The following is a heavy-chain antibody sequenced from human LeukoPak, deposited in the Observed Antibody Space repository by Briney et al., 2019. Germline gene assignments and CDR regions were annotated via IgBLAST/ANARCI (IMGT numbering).Heavy chain of an antibody. V-gene: IGHV1-69*05. CDR1: GGTFSSYA. CDR3: ARDRDYGSGSYYFDY. J-gene: IGHJ4*02. CDR2: IILIFGTA. D-gene: IGHD3-10*01. Sequence: SVKVSCKASGGTFSSYAISWVRQAPGQGLEWMGRIILIFGTANYAQKFQGRVTITTDESTSTAYMELSSLRSEDTAVYYCARDRDYGSGSYYFDYWGQGTLVTVSS.